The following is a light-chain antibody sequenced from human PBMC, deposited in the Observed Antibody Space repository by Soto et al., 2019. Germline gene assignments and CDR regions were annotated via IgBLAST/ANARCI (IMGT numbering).Light chain of an antibody. V-gene: IGKV1-5*01. CDR2: DAS. CDR3: QHYNSYSEA. Sequence: DIQMTQSPSTLSASVGDRVTITCRASQSISYWLAWYQQKPGKAPKLLIYDASSLESGVPSRFSGSGSGTEFTLTISSLQPDDFATYYCQHYNSYSEALGQGTKVDIK. J-gene: IGKJ1*01. CDR1: QSISYW.